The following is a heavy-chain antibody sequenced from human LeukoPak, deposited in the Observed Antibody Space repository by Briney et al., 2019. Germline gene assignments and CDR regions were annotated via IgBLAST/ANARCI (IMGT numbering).Heavy chain of an antibody. CDR1: GFTFDKYA. D-gene: IGHD3/OR15-3a*01. CDR2: ISWNSGLI. Sequence: GGSLRLSCTVSGFTFDKYAMHWVRQAPGKGLEWVSGISWNSGLIDYADSVKGRFTISRDNAKNSLYLQMNSLKAEDTAFYYCAKVGIFGLVTYYFDYWGQGTLVTVSS. J-gene: IGHJ4*02. CDR3: AKVGIFGLVTYYFDY. V-gene: IGHV3-9*01.